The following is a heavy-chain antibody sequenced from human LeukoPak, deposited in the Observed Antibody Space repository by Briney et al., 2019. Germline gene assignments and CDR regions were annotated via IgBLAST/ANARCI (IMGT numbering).Heavy chain of an antibody. Sequence: ASAKVSCKASGYTFTGYYMHWVRQAPGQGLEWMGWINPNSGGTNYAQKFRGRVTMTRDTSISTAYMELSRLRSNDTAVYYCAIGTVTTYYYYMDVWGKGTTVTVSS. CDR2: INPNSGGT. CDR3: AIGTVTTYYYYMDV. CDR1: GYTFTGYY. V-gene: IGHV1-2*02. J-gene: IGHJ6*03. D-gene: IGHD4-17*01.